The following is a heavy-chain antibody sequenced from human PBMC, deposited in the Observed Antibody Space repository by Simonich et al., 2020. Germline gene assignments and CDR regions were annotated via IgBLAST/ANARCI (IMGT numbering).Heavy chain of an antibody. V-gene: IGHV3-74*01. CDR2: INSDGSST. J-gene: IGHJ4*02. Sequence: EVQLVESGGGLVQPGGSLRLSCAASGFTFSSYWMHWVRQAPGKGRVGVSRINSDGSSTSDAYSVKGRFTISRDNAKNTLYLQMNSLRAEDTAVYYCARDSSGWFDYWGQGTLVTVSS. D-gene: IGHD6-19*01. CDR3: ARDSSGWFDY. CDR1: GFTFSSYW.